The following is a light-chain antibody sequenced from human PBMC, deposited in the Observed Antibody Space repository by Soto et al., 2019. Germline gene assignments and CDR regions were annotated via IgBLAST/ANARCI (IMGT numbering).Light chain of an antibody. CDR2: DVS. Sequence: QSALTQPASVSGSPGQSTTISCTGSSSDVGGYNEVSWYQQRPGKAPKLMIYDVSNRPSGVSNRFSASKSGNTASLTISGLQAEDEAYYYCGSHAAGSTLIFGGGTQLTVL. V-gene: IGLV2-14*03. J-gene: IGLJ2*01. CDR3: GSHAAGSTLI. CDR1: SSDVGGYNE.